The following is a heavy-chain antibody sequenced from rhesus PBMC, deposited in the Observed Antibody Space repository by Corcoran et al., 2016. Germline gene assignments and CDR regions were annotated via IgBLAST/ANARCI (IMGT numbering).Heavy chain of an antibody. CDR2: VDPEDGEA. V-gene: IGHV1-111*02. CDR1: GFTFTDYY. J-gene: IGHJ4*01. D-gene: IGHD1-20*01. CDR3: ATGTWNNGYYFDY. Sequence: EVQLVQSGAEVKKPGASVKLSCKASGFTFTDYYLPRVRQAPGKGLEWMGRVDPEDGEAIHAPKFHDRVTITADTSTDTAYMGLSSLRSEDTAVYYCATGTWNNGYYFDYWGQGVLVTVSS.